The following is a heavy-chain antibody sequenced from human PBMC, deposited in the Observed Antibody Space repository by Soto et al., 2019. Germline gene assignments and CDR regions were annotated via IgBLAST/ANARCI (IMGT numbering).Heavy chain of an antibody. D-gene: IGHD3-3*01. CDR2: ISGSGGST. Sequence: GGSLRLSCAASGFTFSSYAMSWVRQAPGKGLEWVSAISGSGGSTYYADSVKGRFTISRDNSKNTLYLQMNSLRAEDTAVYYCAKSITTIFGVVPELYFDYWGQGTLVTVSS. J-gene: IGHJ4*02. CDR3: AKSITTIFGVVPELYFDY. V-gene: IGHV3-23*01. CDR1: GFTFSSYA.